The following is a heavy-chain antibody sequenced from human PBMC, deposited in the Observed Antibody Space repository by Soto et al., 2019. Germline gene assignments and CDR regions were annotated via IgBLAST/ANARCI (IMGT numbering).Heavy chain of an antibody. Sequence: QVQLVESGGGVVQPGRSLRLSCAASGFTFSSYAMHWVRQAPGKGLEWVAVISYDGSNKYYADSVKGRFTISRDNSKNPLYLQMNSLRAEDTAVYYCARVAEQLVRWDYYYYYGMDVWGQGTTVTVSS. CDR2: ISYDGSNK. CDR3: ARVAEQLVRWDYYYYYGMDV. J-gene: IGHJ6*02. CDR1: GFTFSSYA. D-gene: IGHD6-13*01. V-gene: IGHV3-30-3*01.